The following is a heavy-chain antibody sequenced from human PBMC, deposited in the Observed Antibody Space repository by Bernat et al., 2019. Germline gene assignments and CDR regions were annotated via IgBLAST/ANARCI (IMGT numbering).Heavy chain of an antibody. J-gene: IGHJ4*02. D-gene: IGHD3-3*01. CDR3: AMPYYTDNNLYNEAFAW. Sequence: VQLVESGGGLVKPGGSLRLSCAASGFTFSSTWMHWVRQAPGKGLVWVSRISPDGSDTTYADSVKGRFTVSRDNSKNTLYLQMNSLGAGDTAVYYCAMPYYTDNNLYNEAFAWWGQGTLVAVSS. V-gene: IGHV3-74*02. CDR1: GFTFSSTW. CDR2: ISPDGSDT.